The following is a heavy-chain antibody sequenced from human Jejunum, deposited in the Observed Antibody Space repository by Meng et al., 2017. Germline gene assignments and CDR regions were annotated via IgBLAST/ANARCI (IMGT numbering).Heavy chain of an antibody. J-gene: IGHJ4*02. V-gene: IGHV4-34*01. CDR1: GGSFSGYY. Sequence: GSLRLSCAVYGGSFSGYYWSWIRQPPGKGLEWIGEINHSGSTNYNPSLKSRVTISVDTSKNQFSLKLSSVTAADTAVYYCASRDQLEMATILWGQGTLVTVSS. CDR3: ASRDQLEMATIL. D-gene: IGHD5-24*01. CDR2: INHSGST.